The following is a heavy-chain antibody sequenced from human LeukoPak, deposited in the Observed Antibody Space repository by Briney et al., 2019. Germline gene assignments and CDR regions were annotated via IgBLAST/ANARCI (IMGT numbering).Heavy chain of an antibody. V-gene: IGHV4-4*07. CDR2: IYTSGSP. D-gene: IGHD6-13*01. CDR1: GGSISSYY. Sequence: SETLSLTCTVSGGSISSYYWSWIRQPAGKGLEWIGRIYTSGSPNYNPSLKSRVTMSVDTSKNQFSLKLSSVTAADTAVYYCARLTSNWYQDWYFDLWGRGTLVTVSS. J-gene: IGHJ2*01. CDR3: ARLTSNWYQDWYFDL.